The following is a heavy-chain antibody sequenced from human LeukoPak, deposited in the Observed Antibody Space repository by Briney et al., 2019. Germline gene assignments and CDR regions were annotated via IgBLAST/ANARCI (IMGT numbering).Heavy chain of an antibody. Sequence: GGSLRLSCVASGFIFDDYGMTWVRQAPGKGLEWVSSIKWNGGVTAFRDSVKGRFSISRDNAKNSLYLQMNSLRAEDTAVYYCARDLGGYGDYGTNFDYWGQGTLVTVSS. CDR1: GFIFDDYG. J-gene: IGHJ4*02. CDR3: ARDLGGYGDYGTNFDY. CDR2: IKWNGGVT. D-gene: IGHD4-17*01. V-gene: IGHV3-20*04.